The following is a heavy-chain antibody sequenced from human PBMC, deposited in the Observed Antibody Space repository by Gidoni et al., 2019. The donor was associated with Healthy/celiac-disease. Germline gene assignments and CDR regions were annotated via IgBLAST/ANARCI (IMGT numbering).Heavy chain of an antibody. J-gene: IGHJ5*02. CDR2: INPNSGGT. CDR3: ARDMHGVCSSTSCYGPRLALGYWFDP. CDR1: GYTFTGYY. V-gene: IGHV1-2*02. Sequence: QVQLVQSGAEVKKPGASMKVSCKASGYTFTGYYMHGVRQAPGQGLEWMGWINPNSGGTNYAQKFQGRVTMTRDTSISTAYMELSRLRSDDTAVYYCARDMHGVCSSTSCYGPRLALGYWFDPWGQGTLVTVSS. D-gene: IGHD2-2*01.